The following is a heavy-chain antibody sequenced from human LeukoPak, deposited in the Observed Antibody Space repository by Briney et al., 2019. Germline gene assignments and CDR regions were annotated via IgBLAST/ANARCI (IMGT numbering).Heavy chain of an antibody. CDR3: ARGPTASGLYYFDY. J-gene: IGHJ4*02. CDR1: RFTFSSYS. Sequence: GGSLRLSCAASRFTFSSYSMNWVRQAPGKGLEWVSSISSSSSYTYYADSVKGRFTISRDNAKNSLYLQMNSLRAEDTAVYYCARGPTASGLYYFDYWGQGTLVTVSS. CDR2: ISSSSSYT. V-gene: IGHV3-21*01. D-gene: IGHD6-25*01.